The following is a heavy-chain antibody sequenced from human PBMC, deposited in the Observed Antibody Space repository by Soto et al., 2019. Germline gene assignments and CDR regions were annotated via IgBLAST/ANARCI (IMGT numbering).Heavy chain of an antibody. CDR1: GGSVYSTNYY. Sequence: QLQLQESGPGLVKPSETLSLTCTVSGGSVYSTNYYWGWIRQPPGKGLEWIGSIYNSATTYYNPSLKSRVTISVDTSKNLFSLNLNAVTAADTAMYYCGRVVIAASAHPDFDYWGQGTLVTVSS. CDR2: IYNSATT. V-gene: IGHV4-39*01. D-gene: IGHD2-15*01. J-gene: IGHJ4*02. CDR3: GRVVIAASAHPDFDY.